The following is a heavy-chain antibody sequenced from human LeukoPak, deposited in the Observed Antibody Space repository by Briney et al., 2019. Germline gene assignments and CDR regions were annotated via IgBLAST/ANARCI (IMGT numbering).Heavy chain of an antibody. Sequence: ASVKVSCKASGGTFSSYAISWVRQAPGQGLEWMGGIIPIFGTANYAQKFQGRVTITTDESTSTAYMELSSLRSEDTAVYYCARGRAVAGRSPLDLGYWGQGTLVTVSS. CDR3: ARGRAVAGRSPLDLGY. V-gene: IGHV1-69*05. CDR1: GGTFSSYA. CDR2: IIPIFGTA. D-gene: IGHD6-19*01. J-gene: IGHJ4*02.